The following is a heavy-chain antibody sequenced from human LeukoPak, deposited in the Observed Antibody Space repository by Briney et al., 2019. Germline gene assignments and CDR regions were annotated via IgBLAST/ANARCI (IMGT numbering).Heavy chain of an antibody. CDR3: ARHSRLDKSSLSWADY. CDR2: IYYSGST. D-gene: IGHD2-2*03. Sequence: SETLSLTCTVSGGSISSYYWSWIRQPPGKGLEWIGYIYYSGSTNYNPSLKSRVTISVDASKNQFSLKLSSVTAADTAVYYCARHSRLDKSSLSWADYWGQGTLVTVSS. J-gene: IGHJ4*02. V-gene: IGHV4-59*08. CDR1: GGSISSYY.